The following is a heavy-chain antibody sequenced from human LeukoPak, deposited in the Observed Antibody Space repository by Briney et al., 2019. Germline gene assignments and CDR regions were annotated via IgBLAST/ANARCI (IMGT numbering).Heavy chain of an antibody. V-gene: IGHV1-69*06. D-gene: IGHD3-3*01. J-gene: IGHJ3*02. CDR2: IIPIFGTA. Sequence: SVKVSCKASGGTFSSYAISWVRQAPGQGLEWMGGIIPIFGTANYAQKFQGRVTITADKSTSTAYMELSSLRSEDTAVYYCARAWDYDFWSGYSTDAFDIWGQGTMVTVSS. CDR3: ARAWDYDFWSGYSTDAFDI. CDR1: GGTFSSYA.